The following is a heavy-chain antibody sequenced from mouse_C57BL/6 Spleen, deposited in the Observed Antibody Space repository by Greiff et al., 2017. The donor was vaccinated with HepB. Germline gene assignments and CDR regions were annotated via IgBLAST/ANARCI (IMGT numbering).Heavy chain of an antibody. CDR3: ARSWVTTVVEDYAMDY. V-gene: IGHV1-7*01. CDR2: INPSSGYT. D-gene: IGHD1-1*01. Sequence: VQLQQSGAELAKPGASVKLSCKASGYTFTSYWMHWVKQRPGQGLEWIGDINPSSGYTKYNQKFKDKATLTADKSSSTAYMQLSSLTYEDSAVYYCARSWVTTVVEDYAMDYWGQGTSVTVSS. CDR1: GYTFTSYW. J-gene: IGHJ4*01.